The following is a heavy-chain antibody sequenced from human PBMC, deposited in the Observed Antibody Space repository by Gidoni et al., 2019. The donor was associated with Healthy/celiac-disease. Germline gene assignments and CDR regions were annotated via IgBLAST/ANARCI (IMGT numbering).Heavy chain of an antibody. CDR2: IWYDGSNK. Sequence: QVQLVESGGGVVQPGRSLRLSCAASGFTFSSYGMHWVRQAPGKGLEWVAVIWYDGSNKYYADSVKGRFTISRDNSKNTLYLQMNSLRAEDTAVYYCARDAGLRPVAVPYYFDYWGQGTLVTVSS. V-gene: IGHV3-33*01. J-gene: IGHJ4*02. D-gene: IGHD6-19*01. CDR1: GFTFSSYG. CDR3: ARDAGLRPVAVPYYFDY.